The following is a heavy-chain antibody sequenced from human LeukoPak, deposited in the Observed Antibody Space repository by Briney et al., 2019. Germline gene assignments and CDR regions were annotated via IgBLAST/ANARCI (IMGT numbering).Heavy chain of an antibody. CDR3: ARGRSTGYPYYFEY. V-gene: IGHV1-8*03. D-gene: IGHD5-12*01. CDR2: VNPNSGST. J-gene: IGHJ4*02. Sequence: ASVKVSCKASGYTFTSYDINWVRQAAGQGLEWMGWVNPNSGSTGYAQKFQGRVTITRNTSISTAYMELSGLRSEDTAVYYCARGRSTGYPYYFEYWGQGTLVTVSS. CDR1: GYTFTSYD.